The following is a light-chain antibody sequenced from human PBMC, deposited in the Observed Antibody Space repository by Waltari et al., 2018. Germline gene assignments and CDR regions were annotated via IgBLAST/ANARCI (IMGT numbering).Light chain of an antibody. CDR1: CSNVGSNV. V-gene: IGLV1-44*01. J-gene: IGLJ2*01. CDR3: AAWDDSLNGRWV. CDR2: RND. Sequence: QSEMSQPPSVSGTPGQTVTLPCSGRCSNVGSNVVHWYQQLPGTAPKLLIYRNDQRPSGVPDRFSGSKSGTSASLAISGLQSEDEADYYCAAWDDSLNGRWVFGAGTKLTVL.